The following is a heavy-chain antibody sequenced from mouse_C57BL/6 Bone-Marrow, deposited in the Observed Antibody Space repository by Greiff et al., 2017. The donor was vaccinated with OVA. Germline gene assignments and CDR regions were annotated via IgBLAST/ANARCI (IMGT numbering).Heavy chain of an antibody. CDR2: INSDGGST. V-gene: IGHV5-2*01. CDR3: ARFPDGYFWYFDV. Sequence: EVKVVESGGGLVQPGESLKLSCESNEYEFPSHDMSWVRKTPEKRLELVAAINSDGGSTYYPDTMERRFIISRDNTKKTLYLQMSSLRSEDTALYYCARFPDGYFWYFDVWGTGTTVTVSS. D-gene: IGHD2-3*01. CDR1: EYEFPSHD. J-gene: IGHJ1*03.